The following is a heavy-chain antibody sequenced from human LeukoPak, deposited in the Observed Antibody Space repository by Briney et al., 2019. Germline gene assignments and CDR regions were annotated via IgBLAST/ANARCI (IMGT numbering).Heavy chain of an antibody. D-gene: IGHD3-16*02. CDR2: IYHSGST. J-gene: IGHJ4*02. CDR3: ARLVRGSYRIFDY. Sequence: SETLSLTCTVSGGSISGSTSYWGWFRQPPGKGLEWIGTIYHSGSTYYNSSLKSRVTISVDTSKNQFSLNLSSVTAADTAVYYCARLVRGSYRIFDYWGQGTLVTVSS. CDR1: GGSISGSTSY. V-gene: IGHV4-39*07.